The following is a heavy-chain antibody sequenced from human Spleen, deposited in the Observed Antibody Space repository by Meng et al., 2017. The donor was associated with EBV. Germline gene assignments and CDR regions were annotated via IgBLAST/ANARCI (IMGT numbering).Heavy chain of an antibody. Sequence: HLLEWGPGRGNPSETLPLTCAVSGDSISRSNWWSWVRQPPGKGLEWIGEIYHSGSTNYNPSLKSRVTISIDKSENQFSLKLASVTAADTALYYCARDRGAQYSGWFDPWGPGTLVTVSS. D-gene: IGHD6-6*01. CDR3: ARDRGAQYSGWFDP. V-gene: IGHV4-4*02. CDR1: GDSISRSNW. J-gene: IGHJ5*02. CDR2: IYHSGST.